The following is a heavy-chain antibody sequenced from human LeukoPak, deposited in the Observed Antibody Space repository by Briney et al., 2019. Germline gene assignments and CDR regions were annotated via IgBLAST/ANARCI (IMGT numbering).Heavy chain of an antibody. J-gene: IGHJ4*02. CDR2: ISTSSNYI. CDR1: GFTFSSYS. V-gene: IGHV3-21*06. D-gene: IGHD3-10*01. Sequence: PGGSLRLSCAASGFTFSSYSMNWVRQAPGEGLEWVSSISTSSNYIYYADSVKGRFTISRDNAKNSLHLQVNSLRAEDTAVYYCVRERFHGSGAPKFDFWGQGTLVTVSS. CDR3: VRERFHGSGAPKFDF.